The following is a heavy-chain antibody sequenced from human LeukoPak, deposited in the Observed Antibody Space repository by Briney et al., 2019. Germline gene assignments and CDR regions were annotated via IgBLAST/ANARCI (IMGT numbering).Heavy chain of an antibody. Sequence: ASVKVSCKASGYTFTSFGISWVRQAPGQGLEWMGWISAYNGNTNYAQKLQGRVTMTTDTSTSTAYMELRSLRSDDTAVYYCAKDWSYDSSGYYLNYFDYWGQGTLVTVSS. CDR1: GYTFTSFG. V-gene: IGHV1-18*01. CDR3: AKDWSYDSSGYYLNYFDY. J-gene: IGHJ4*02. CDR2: ISAYNGNT. D-gene: IGHD3-22*01.